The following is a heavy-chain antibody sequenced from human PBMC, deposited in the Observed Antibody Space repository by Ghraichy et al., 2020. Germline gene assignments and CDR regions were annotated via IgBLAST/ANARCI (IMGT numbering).Heavy chain of an antibody. CDR3: TTRITMVRGAIDY. Sequence: LSLTCAASGFTFSNAWMSWVRQAPGKGLEWVGRIKSKTDGGTTDYAAPVKGRFTISRDDSKNTLYLQMNSLKTEDTAVYYCTTRITMVRGAIDYWGQGTLVTVSS. V-gene: IGHV3-15*01. CDR1: GFTFSNAW. CDR2: IKSKTDGGTT. J-gene: IGHJ4*02. D-gene: IGHD3-10*01.